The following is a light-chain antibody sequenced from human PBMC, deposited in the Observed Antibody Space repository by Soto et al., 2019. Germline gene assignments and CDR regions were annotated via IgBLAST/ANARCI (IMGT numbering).Light chain of an antibody. J-gene: IGKJ1*01. CDR3: HQYKNWPPWA. V-gene: IGKV3D-15*01. CDR1: QSVSSN. Sequence: EIVMTQSPATLSVSPGERATLSCRASQSVSSNLAWYQQKPGQAPRLLIYGASTRATGIPARFSGSGSGTKFTLTISILQSEDFAVYYCHQYKNWPPWAFGQGTKVDIK. CDR2: GAS.